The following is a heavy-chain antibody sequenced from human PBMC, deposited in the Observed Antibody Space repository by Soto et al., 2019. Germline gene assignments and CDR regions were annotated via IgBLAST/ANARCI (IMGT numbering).Heavy chain of an antibody. Sequence: QVQLVQSGAEVKKPGASVKVSCKASGYTFITHGLSWVRQAPGQGLEWMGWISGYNGYTKFAQKIQGRVTMTRDTSTSTAYMELRSLRSDDTAVYYCAREGYCTSTTCDTEKFFDFYGMDVWGQGTTVTVSS. CDR3: AREGYCTSTTCDTEKFFDFYGMDV. CDR1: GYTFITHG. V-gene: IGHV1-18*01. CDR2: ISGYNGYT. D-gene: IGHD2-2*01. J-gene: IGHJ6*02.